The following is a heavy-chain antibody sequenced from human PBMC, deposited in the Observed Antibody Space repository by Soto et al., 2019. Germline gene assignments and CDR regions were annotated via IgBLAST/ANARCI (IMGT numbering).Heavy chain of an antibody. CDR3: AREAGTIGNYYYGMDV. Sequence: QVQLVQSGAEVKKPGASVRVSCKASGSSFTGYYVHWVRLAPGQGLEWLGWINPNSGGTNHAHKFQGRVTMTRDTSISTAYMELNRLTSNDTAVYYCAREAGTIGNYYYGMDVWGQGTTIAVS. V-gene: IGHV1-2*07. CDR2: INPNSGGT. D-gene: IGHD1-7*01. J-gene: IGHJ6*02. CDR1: GSSFTGYY.